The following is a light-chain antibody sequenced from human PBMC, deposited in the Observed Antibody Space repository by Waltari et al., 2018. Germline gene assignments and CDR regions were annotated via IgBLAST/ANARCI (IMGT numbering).Light chain of an antibody. Sequence: DIQMTQLPSSLSASIGDRVPITCRASQSINRFLNWFQQKPGKAPKVLIYAASNLEGGVPSRFSGSGSGTDFTLIINSLQPEDFATYYCQQSYSSPLTFGGGTKVEIK. CDR2: AAS. CDR3: QQSYSSPLT. V-gene: IGKV1-39*01. J-gene: IGKJ4*01. CDR1: QSINRF.